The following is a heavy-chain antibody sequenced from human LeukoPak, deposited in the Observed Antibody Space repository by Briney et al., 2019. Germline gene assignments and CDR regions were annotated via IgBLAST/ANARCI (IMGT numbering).Heavy chain of an antibody. J-gene: IGHJ4*02. CDR1: GFTFSRYS. V-gene: IGHV3-48*01. D-gene: IGHD3-22*01. CDR3: AREAYYDSSGYASNFDY. Sequence: PGGSLRLSCAASGFTFSRYSMNWVRQAPGKGLEWVSYISSSSSTISYADSVKGRFTISRDNAKNSLYLQLNSLRAEDTAVYYCAREAYYDSSGYASNFDYWGQGTLVTVSS. CDR2: ISSSSSTI.